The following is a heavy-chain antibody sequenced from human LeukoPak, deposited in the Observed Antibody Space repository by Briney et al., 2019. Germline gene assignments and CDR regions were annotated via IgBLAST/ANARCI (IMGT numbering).Heavy chain of an antibody. V-gene: IGHV1-69*13. D-gene: IGHD1-26*01. CDR3: ARGDPIVGATTPIKVDY. CDR2: IIPIFGTA. Sequence: WASVKVSCKASGGTFSSYAISWVRQAPGQGLEWMRGIIPIFGTANYAQKFQGRVTITADESTSTAYMELSSLRSEDTAVYYCARGDPIVGATTPIKVDYWGQGTLVTVSS. J-gene: IGHJ4*02. CDR1: GGTFSSYA.